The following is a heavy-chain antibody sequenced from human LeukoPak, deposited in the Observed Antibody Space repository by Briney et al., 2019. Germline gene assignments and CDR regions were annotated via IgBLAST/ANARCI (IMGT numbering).Heavy chain of an antibody. CDR2: IYSGGSK. D-gene: IGHD2-2*01. J-gene: IGHJ6*02. CDR3: ARDGRYCIITSCYGYYGMVV. V-gene: IGHV3-53*04. CDR1: GFTVSSNY. Sequence: GGSLRLSCAASGFTVSSNYMSWVRQATGKGREWVSVIYSGGSKYYADSVKGRFTISRQNSKYTLDLKMNSLRPEVTAVYYCARDGRYCIITSCYGYYGMVVWGQGTTVTVTS.